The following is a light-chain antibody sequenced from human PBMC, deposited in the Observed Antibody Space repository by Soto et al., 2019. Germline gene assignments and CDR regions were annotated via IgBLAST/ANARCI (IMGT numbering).Light chain of an antibody. CDR3: QSADSSGTYPNSV. CDR2: KDS. CDR1: ALPKQY. Sequence: SYELTQPPSVSVSPGQTARITCSGDALPKQYAYWYQQKPGQAPVLVIYKDSERPSGIPERFSGSSSGTTVTLTISGVQAEDEADYYCQSADSSGTYPNSVFGGRTKLTVL. V-gene: IGLV3-25*03. J-gene: IGLJ3*02.